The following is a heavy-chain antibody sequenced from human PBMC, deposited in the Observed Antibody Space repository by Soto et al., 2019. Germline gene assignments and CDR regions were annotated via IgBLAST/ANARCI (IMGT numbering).Heavy chain of an antibody. CDR3: TTLGSHYFYHNFDV. V-gene: IGHV3-15*07. D-gene: IGHD1-26*01. CDR1: GFTFTNAW. Sequence: EVQLVESGGGLVRPGGSLRLSCAASGFTFTNAWMNWVRQAPGKGLEWVGLIKMKSEGATTHYAAPVNGRFTISRDDSKKMLYLQMSNLKTEDTAVYYCTTLGSHYFYHNFDVWGQGTTVTFP. CDR2: IKMKSEGATT. J-gene: IGHJ6*02.